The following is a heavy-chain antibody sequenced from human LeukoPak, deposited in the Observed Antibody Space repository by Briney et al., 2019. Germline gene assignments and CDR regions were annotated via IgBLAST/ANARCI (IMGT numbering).Heavy chain of an antibody. J-gene: IGHJ4*02. CDR2: ISYDGSNK. CDR1: GFTFSSYA. D-gene: IGHD2-15*01. CDR3: AREEYQVLLD. V-gene: IGHV3-30*09. Sequence: GRSLRLSCAASGFTFSSYAMHWARQAPGKGLEWVAVISYDGSNKYYADSVKGRFAISRDNSKNTLYLQMNSLRVGDTAIYYCAREEYQVLLDWGQGILVTVAS.